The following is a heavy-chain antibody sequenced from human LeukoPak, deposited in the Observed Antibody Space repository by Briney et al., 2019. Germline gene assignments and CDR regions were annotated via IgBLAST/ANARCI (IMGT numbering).Heavy chain of an antibody. CDR3: ARHLPRFPQLGVTHDAFDI. Sequence: SETLSLTCTVSGGSISSSSYYWGWIRQPPGKGLEWIGSIYYSGSTYYNPSLKSRVTISVDTSKNQFSLKLSSVTAADTAVYYCARHLPRFPQLGVTHDAFDIWGQGTMVTVSS. CDR2: IYYSGST. V-gene: IGHV4-39*01. J-gene: IGHJ3*02. D-gene: IGHD6-6*01. CDR1: GGSISSSSYY.